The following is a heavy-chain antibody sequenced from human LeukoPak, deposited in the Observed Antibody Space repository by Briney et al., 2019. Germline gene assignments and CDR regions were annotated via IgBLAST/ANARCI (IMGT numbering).Heavy chain of an antibody. CDR3: VKDPRGYSYGYAPRFFDY. V-gene: IGHV3-64D*06. Sequence: GGSLRLSCSASGFTFSSYAMHWVRQAPGKGLEYVSAISSNGGSTYYADSVKGRFTTSRDNSKNTLYLQMSSLRAEDTAVYYCVKDPRGYSYGYAPRFFDYWGQGTLVTVSS. D-gene: IGHD5-18*01. CDR2: ISSNGGST. CDR1: GFTFSSYA. J-gene: IGHJ4*02.